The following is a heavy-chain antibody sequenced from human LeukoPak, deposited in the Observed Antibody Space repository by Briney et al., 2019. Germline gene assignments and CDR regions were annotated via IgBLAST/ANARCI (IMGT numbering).Heavy chain of an antibody. CDR1: GYTFTTYT. J-gene: IGHJ4*02. V-gene: IGHV1-3*01. D-gene: IGHD3-22*01. Sequence: ASVKVSCKASGYTFTTYTMHWVRQAPGQRLEWMGWINAGTGNTKYSQKFQGRVTMTTDTSTSTAYMELRSLRSDDTAVYYCARVLQYYDSLYDYWGQGTLVTVSS. CDR2: INAGTGNT. CDR3: ARVLQYYDSLYDY.